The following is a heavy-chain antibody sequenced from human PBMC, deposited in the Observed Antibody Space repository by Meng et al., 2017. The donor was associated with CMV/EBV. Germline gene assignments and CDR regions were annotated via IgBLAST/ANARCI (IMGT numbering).Heavy chain of an antibody. CDR2: IYYSGTT. D-gene: IGHD5-12*01. CDR3: ARSSGYKAFLDY. V-gene: IGHV4-39*07. CDR1: GASISSMIYY. Sequence: SETLSLTCNVSGASISSMIYYWGWIRQSPGKGLEWIGSIYYSGTTYHSPSFKSRVTLSIDTAKNQFSMSLRSASVADTAVYYCARSSGYKAFLDYWGLGMQVTVSS. J-gene: IGHJ4*02.